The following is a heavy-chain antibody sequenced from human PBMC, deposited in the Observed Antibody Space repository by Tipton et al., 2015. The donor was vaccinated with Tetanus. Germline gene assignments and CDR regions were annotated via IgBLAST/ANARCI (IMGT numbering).Heavy chain of an antibody. CDR1: GYTFTGYY. J-gene: IGHJ4*02. Sequence: QSGPEVKYPGASVKVSCKASGYTFTGYYMHWVRQAPGQGLEWMGWINPNSGGTNYAQKFQGRVTMTRDTSISTAYMELSRLRSDDTAVYYCAREAMAAAGTGDYWGQGTLVTVSS. CDR3: AREAMAAAGTGDY. CDR2: INPNSGGT. V-gene: IGHV1-2*02. D-gene: IGHD6-13*01.